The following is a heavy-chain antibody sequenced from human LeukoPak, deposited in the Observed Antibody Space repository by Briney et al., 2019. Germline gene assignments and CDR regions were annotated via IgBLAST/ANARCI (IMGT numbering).Heavy chain of an antibody. D-gene: IGHD5-18*01. J-gene: IGHJ6*02. V-gene: IGHV3-64D*09. CDR3: VKDGPDTAMVKEHDYYGMDV. Sequence: GVSLSLSCSAYAFTFSSYAMHWVRHAPGKGLEYVSSIRSNRGSTYYADSVKGRFTISRDNSKHTMYLQMSSLRAEDTAVYYCVKDGPDTAMVKEHDYYGMDVWGQGTTVTVSS. CDR1: AFTFSSYA. CDR2: IRSNRGST.